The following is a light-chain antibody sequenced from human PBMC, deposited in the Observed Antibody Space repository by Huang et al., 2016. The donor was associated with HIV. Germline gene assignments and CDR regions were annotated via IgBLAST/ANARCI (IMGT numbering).Light chain of an antibody. V-gene: IGKV3-11*01. CDR1: QSVSSS. Sequence: EIVLTQSPATLSLSPGERATLSCRASQSVSSSLAWYQQKPGQAPRLLIYDASNRATGIPSMFSGSGSGTDFTLTISILEPEDCAVYYCQQRSNWPLTFGGGTKVDIK. J-gene: IGKJ4*01. CDR2: DAS. CDR3: QQRSNWPLT.